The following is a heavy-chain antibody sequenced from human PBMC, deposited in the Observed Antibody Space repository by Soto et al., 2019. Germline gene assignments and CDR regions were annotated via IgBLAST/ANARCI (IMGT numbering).Heavy chain of an antibody. CDR1: GYTFSDYY. J-gene: IGHJ4*02. V-gene: IGHV1-2*02. Sequence: WASVKVSCKASGYTFSDYYIHWVRQAPGQGLERMGWINPNSGGTKYAPKFQGGVTMTRDTSITTAYMELSRLRSGDTAVYYCAREPATAKPEGVDFWGQGTLVTVSS. D-gene: IGHD1-1*01. CDR2: INPNSGGT. CDR3: AREPATAKPEGVDF.